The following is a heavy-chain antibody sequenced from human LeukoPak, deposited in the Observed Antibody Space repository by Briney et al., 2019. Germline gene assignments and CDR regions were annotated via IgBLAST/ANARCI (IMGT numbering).Heavy chain of an antibody. CDR1: GFTFSSYA. CDR2: ISGSGGST. Sequence: PGGSLRLSCAASGFTFSSYAMSWARQAPGKGLEWVSAISGSGGSTYYADSVKGRFTISRDNSKNTLYLQMNSLRAEDTAVYYCAKSITMVRGASFDYWGQGTLVTVSS. V-gene: IGHV3-23*01. J-gene: IGHJ4*02. D-gene: IGHD3-10*01. CDR3: AKSITMVRGASFDY.